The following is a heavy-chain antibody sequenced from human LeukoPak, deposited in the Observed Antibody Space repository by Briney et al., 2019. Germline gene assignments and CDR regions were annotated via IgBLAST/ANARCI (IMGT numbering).Heavy chain of an antibody. CDR2: ISSSSSTI. V-gene: IGHV3-48*04. D-gene: IGHD2-2*01. Sequence: GGSLRLSCAASGFTFSGYSMNWVCQAPGKGLEWVSYISSSSSTIYYADSVKGRFTISRDNAKNSLYLQMNSLRAEDTAVYYCARFRAAAPFDYWGQGTLVTVSS. J-gene: IGHJ4*02. CDR1: GFTFSGYS. CDR3: ARFRAAAPFDY.